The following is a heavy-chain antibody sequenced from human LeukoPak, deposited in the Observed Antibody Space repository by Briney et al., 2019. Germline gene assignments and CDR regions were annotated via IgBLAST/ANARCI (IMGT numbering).Heavy chain of an antibody. CDR2: INPNSGGT. V-gene: IGHV1-2*02. Sequence: ASVKVSCKASGYTFTDYYMHWVRQAPGQGLEWMGWINPNSGGTNYAQKFQGRVTMTRDTSIGTAYMELSRLRSDDTAVYYCARVQVGATTPFDYWGQGTLVTVSS. D-gene: IGHD1-26*01. CDR3: ARVQVGATTPFDY. J-gene: IGHJ4*02. CDR1: GYTFTDYY.